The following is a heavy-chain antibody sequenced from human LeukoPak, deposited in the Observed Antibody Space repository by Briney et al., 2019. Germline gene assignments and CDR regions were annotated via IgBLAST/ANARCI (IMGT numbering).Heavy chain of an antibody. V-gene: IGHV3-53*01. Sequence: GGSLRLSCAASGFTVSSNYMGWVRQAPGKGLEWVSVIYSGGSTYYADSVKGRFTISRDNSKNTLYLQMNSLRAEDTAVYYCAKDYRSGWYDYWGQGTLVTVSS. D-gene: IGHD6-19*01. J-gene: IGHJ4*02. CDR1: GFTVSSNY. CDR3: AKDYRSGWYDY. CDR2: IYSGGST.